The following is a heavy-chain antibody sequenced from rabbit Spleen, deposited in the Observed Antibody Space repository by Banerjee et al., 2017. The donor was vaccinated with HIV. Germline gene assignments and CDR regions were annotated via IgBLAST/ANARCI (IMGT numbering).Heavy chain of an antibody. CDR2: IYTGNGST. V-gene: IGHV1S40*01. CDR1: GIDFSSSYY. D-gene: IGHD6-1*01. J-gene: IGHJ4*01. Sequence: QSLEESGGDLVKPGASLTLTCTASGIDFSSSYYMSWVRQAPGKGLEWIGIIYTGNGSTYYASWAKGRFTISKTSSTTVTLQMTRLTAADTATYFCARDSYGAFNLWGPGTLVTVS. CDR3: ARDSYGAFNL.